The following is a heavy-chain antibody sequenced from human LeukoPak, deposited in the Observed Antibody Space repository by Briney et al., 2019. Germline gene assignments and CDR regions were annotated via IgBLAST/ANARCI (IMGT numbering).Heavy chain of an antibody. CDR2: VDPEDGET. CDR1: GYTFTDYY. V-gene: IGHV1-69-2*01. D-gene: IGHD6-13*01. Sequence: GASVKVSCKASGYTFTDYYMHWVQQAPGKGLEWMGRVDPEDGETIYAEKFQGRVTITADTSTDTAYMELSSLRSEDTAVYYCATDPSSSWDYWGQGTLVTVSS. CDR3: ATDPSSSWDY. J-gene: IGHJ4*02.